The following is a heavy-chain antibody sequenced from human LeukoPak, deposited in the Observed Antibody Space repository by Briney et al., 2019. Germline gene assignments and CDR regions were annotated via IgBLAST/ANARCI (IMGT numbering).Heavy chain of an antibody. D-gene: IGHD6-6*01. CDR3: AKDSSIAALRKIYYFDY. J-gene: IGHJ4*02. Sequence: GRSLRLSCAASGFTFSSYGMHWVRQAPGKGLERVAVISYDGSNKYYADSVKGRFTISRDNSKNTLYLQMNSPRAEDTAVYYCAKDSSIAALRKIYYFDYWGQGTLVTVSS. CDR1: GFTFSSYG. CDR2: ISYDGSNK. V-gene: IGHV3-30*18.